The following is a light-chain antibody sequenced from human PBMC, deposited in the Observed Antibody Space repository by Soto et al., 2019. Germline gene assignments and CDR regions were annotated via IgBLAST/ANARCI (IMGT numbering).Light chain of an antibody. CDR2: GAS. CDR3: QQYGSSRT. Sequence: EIVLTQSPGTLSFSPGERATLSCRASQSVSSNYLAWYQQKPGQAPRLLIYGASSRATGIPDRFSGSGSGTEFTLTMSRLEPEDFAVYYCQQYGSSRTFGQGTKVEIK. CDR1: QSVSSNY. J-gene: IGKJ1*01. V-gene: IGKV3-20*01.